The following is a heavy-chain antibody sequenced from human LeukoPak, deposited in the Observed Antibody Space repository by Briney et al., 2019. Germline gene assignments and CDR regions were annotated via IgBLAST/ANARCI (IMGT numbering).Heavy chain of an antibody. CDR3: ARVCWVVWRAAVEEYYFDY. V-gene: IGHV1-18*01. D-gene: IGHD2-8*02. CDR1: GYTFTSYG. CDR2: INAYNGNT. J-gene: IGHJ4*02. Sequence: ASVKVSCKASGYTFTSYGISWVRQAPGQGLEWMGWINAYNGNTNYAQKLQGRVTMTTDTSTSTAYMELRSLRSDDTAVYYCARVCWVVWRAAVEEYYFDYWGQGTLVTVSS.